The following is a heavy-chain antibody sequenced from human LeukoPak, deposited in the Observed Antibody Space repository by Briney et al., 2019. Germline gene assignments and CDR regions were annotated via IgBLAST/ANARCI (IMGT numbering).Heavy chain of an antibody. V-gene: IGHV3-73*01. CDR2: IRSKANSYAT. CDR3: TPYRGESDYFDAFDV. D-gene: IGHD5-12*01. Sequence: TGGSLRLSCAASGFTFSGSAMRWVRPASGKGLEWVGRIRSKANSYATAYAASVKGRFTISRDDSKNTAYLQTNSLDTEDTAVYYCTPYRGESDYFDAFDVWGQGTMVTVS. CDR1: GFTFSGSA. J-gene: IGHJ3*01.